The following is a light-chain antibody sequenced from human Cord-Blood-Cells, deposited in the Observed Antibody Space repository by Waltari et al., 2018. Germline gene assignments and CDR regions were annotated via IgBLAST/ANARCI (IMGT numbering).Light chain of an antibody. CDR1: SSDVGGYHY. V-gene: IGLV2-14*01. CDR2: DVS. J-gene: IGLJ2*01. CDR3: SSYTSSSTRVV. Sequence: QSALTQPASVSGSPGQSITISCTGTSSDVGGYHYVSWNQQHPGKAPKLMIYDVSNRPSGVSNRFSGSKSGNTASLTISGLQAEDEADYYCSSYTSSSTRVVFGGGTKLTVL.